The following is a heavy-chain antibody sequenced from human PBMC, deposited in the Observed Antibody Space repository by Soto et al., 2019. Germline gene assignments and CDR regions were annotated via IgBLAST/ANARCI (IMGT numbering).Heavy chain of an antibody. CDR1: GFTFSTYA. D-gene: IGHD5-12*01. J-gene: IGHJ4*02. CDR2: ISRDGTNK. V-gene: IGHV3-30-3*01. Sequence: QVQLVESGGGVVQPGRSLRLSCAASGFTFSTYAMHWVRQAPGKGLEWVAVISRDGTNKYHADSVKGRFTISSDNSKNTMYLQMNSLRAEDTAMYYCARFVGYGGDDYYFDYWGQGTLVTVSS. CDR3: ARFVGYGGDDYYFDY.